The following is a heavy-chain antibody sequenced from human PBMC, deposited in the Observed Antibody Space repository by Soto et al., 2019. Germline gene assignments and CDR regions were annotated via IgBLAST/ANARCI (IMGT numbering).Heavy chain of an antibody. V-gene: IGHV4-31*03. CDR3: ARAKKGIAAAENWFDP. CDR2: IYYSGST. D-gene: IGHD6-13*01. Sequence: SETLSLTCTVSGGSISSGGYYWSWIRQHPGKGLEWIGYIYYSGSTYYNPSLKSRVTISVDTSKNQFSLKLSSVTAADTAGYYCARAKKGIAAAENWFDPWGQGTLVTVSS. J-gene: IGHJ5*02. CDR1: GGSISSGGYY.